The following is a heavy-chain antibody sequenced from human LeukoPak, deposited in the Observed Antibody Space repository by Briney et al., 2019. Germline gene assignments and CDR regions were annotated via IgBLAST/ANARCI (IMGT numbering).Heavy chain of an antibody. J-gene: IGHJ4*02. CDR1: GFTFRNRY. V-gene: IGHV3-11*01. CDR2: ISSSSNNI. CDR3: ASGGLSAIGGLNY. D-gene: IGHD3-16*01. Sequence: PGGSLRLSCAASGFTFRNRYMTWIRQAPGKGLEWVSYISSSSNNIHYADSVKGRFTISRDNAENSVFLQMDSLRADDTALYYCASGGLSAIGGLNYWGQGTLVTVSS.